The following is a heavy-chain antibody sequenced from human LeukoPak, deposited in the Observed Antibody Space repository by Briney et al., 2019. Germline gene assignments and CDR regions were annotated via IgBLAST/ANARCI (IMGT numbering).Heavy chain of an antibody. Sequence: SETLSLTCAVYGGSFSGYYWNWIRQPPGKGLEWIGEINHSGSTNYNPSLKSRVTISVDTSKNQFSLKLNSVTAAESAVYYCARRRTTETKFYYYSHGIDVCGQGATVTVSS. CDR3: ARRRTTETKFYYYSHGIDV. V-gene: IGHV4-34*01. D-gene: IGHD4-11*01. CDR1: GGSFSGYY. J-gene: IGHJ6*01. CDR2: INHSGST.